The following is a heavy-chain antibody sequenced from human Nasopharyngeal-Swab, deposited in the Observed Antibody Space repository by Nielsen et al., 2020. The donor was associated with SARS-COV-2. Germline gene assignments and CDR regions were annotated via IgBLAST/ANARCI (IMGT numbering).Heavy chain of an antibody. J-gene: IGHJ6*03. Sequence: WIRQRPGKRLEWIGYIYYSGSTNYNPSLKSRVTISVDTSRNQFSLKLSSVTAADTAVYYCARVGGLWSAGFYYYYMDVWGKGTTVTVSS. CDR2: IYYSGST. CDR3: ARVGGLWSAGFYYYYMDV. D-gene: IGHD3-3*01. V-gene: IGHV4-59*01.